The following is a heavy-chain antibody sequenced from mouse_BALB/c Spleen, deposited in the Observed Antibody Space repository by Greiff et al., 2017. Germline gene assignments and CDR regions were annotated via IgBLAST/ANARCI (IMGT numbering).Heavy chain of an antibody. D-gene: IGHD2-3*01. CDR1: GFTFSNYW. CDR2: IRLKSNNYAT. Sequence: EGKVVESGGGLVQPGGSMKLSCVASGFTFSNYWMNWVRQSPEKGLEWVAEIRLKSNNYATHYAESVKGRFTISRDDSKSSVYLQMNNLRAEDTGIYYCTRFSGYYDYFDYWGQGTTLTVSS. V-gene: IGHV6-6*02. J-gene: IGHJ2*01. CDR3: TRFSGYYDYFDY.